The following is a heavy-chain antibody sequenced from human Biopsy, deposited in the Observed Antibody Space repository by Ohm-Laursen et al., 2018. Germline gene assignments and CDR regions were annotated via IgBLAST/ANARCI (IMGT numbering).Heavy chain of an antibody. CDR1: GYTFPSYG. Sequence: ASVKVSCKASGYTFPSYGISWVRQAPGQGLEWMGWISAYNGNRNYAQKFQGRVTMTTDTSTSTAYMELRSLRSDDTAVYFCAREEDNSGYDYYGMDVWGQGTTVTVSS. D-gene: IGHD3-22*01. CDR2: ISAYNGNR. V-gene: IGHV1-18*01. CDR3: AREEDNSGYDYYGMDV. J-gene: IGHJ6*02.